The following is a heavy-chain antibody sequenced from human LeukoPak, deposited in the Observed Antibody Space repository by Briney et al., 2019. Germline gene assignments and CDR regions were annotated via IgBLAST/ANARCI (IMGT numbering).Heavy chain of an antibody. Sequence: ASVKVSCKASGYTFTGYYMYWVRQAPGQGLEWMGWINPNSGGTTYAQKFQGRVTMTRDTSISTAYMELSRLRSDDAAVYYCARAEQQLVLAVDYWGQGTLVTVSS. CDR3: ARAEQQLVLAVDY. J-gene: IGHJ4*02. CDR2: INPNSGGT. CDR1: GYTFTGYY. D-gene: IGHD6-13*01. V-gene: IGHV1-2*02.